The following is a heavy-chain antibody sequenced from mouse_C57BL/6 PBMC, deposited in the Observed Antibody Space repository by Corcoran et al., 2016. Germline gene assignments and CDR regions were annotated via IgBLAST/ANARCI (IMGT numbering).Heavy chain of an antibody. CDR1: GYAFSSYW. CDR3: ARGRGTTVVAPFAY. D-gene: IGHD1-1*01. V-gene: IGHV1-80*01. J-gene: IGHJ3*01. Sequence: QVQLQQSGAELVKPGASVKISCKASGYAFSSYWMNWVKQRPGKGLEWIGQIYPGDGDTNYNGKFKGKATLTADKSSSTAYMQLSSLTSEDSAVYFCARGRGTTVVAPFAYWGQGTLVTVSA. CDR2: IYPGDGDT.